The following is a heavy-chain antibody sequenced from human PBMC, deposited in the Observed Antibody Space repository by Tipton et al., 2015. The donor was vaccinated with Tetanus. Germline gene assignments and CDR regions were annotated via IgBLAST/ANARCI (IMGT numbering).Heavy chain of an antibody. D-gene: IGHD3-10*01. CDR3: ARHSGGSEIGYYDDMDV. V-gene: IGHV5-51*01. J-gene: IGHJ6*02. CDR2: IYPADSDI. Sequence: QLVQSGAEVKKPGESLRISCKASGYEFISYWIAWVRQMPGKGLEWMGVIYPADSDIRNSPSFQGQVTMSVDKSTSTAYLQWRSLKASDSALYYCARHSGGSEIGYYDDMDVWGQGTTVTVSS. CDR1: GYEFISYW.